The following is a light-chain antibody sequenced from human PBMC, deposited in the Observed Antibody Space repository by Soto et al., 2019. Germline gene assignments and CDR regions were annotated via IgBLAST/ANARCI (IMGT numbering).Light chain of an antibody. V-gene: IGKV1-39*01. CDR1: QSISSY. CDR3: QQSYSTPQT. Sequence: DIQITPNQSSLSASVGDRVTITFRASQSISSYLNWYQQKPGKAPKLLIYAASSLQSGVPSRFSGSGSGTDFTLTISSLQPEDFATYYCQQSYSTPQTFGQGTKVDIK. CDR2: AAS. J-gene: IGKJ1*01.